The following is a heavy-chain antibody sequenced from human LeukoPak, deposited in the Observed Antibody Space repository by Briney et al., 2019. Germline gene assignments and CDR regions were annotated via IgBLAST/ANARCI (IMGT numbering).Heavy chain of an antibody. Sequence: SVKVSCKASGGTFISYAISWVRQAPGQGLEWMGRIIPVLGIANYAQKFQGRVTMTADKPTSTAYMELSSLRSEDTAVYYCASSAVAEYGGGAYWGQGTLVTVSS. CDR1: GGTFISYA. V-gene: IGHV1-69*04. CDR3: ASSAVAEYGGGAY. D-gene: IGHD6-19*01. CDR2: IIPVLGIA. J-gene: IGHJ4*02.